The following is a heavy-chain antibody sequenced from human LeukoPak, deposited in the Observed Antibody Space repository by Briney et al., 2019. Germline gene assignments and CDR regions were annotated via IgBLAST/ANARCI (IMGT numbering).Heavy chain of an antibody. D-gene: IGHD6-13*01. CDR1: GGTFRSYA. CDR2: VIPIFGTA. CDR3: ARGIRYTSSWYTYKWVDP. J-gene: IGHJ5*02. Sequence: SVKVSCKASGGTFRSYAISWGRPAPGQGREWMGGVIPIFGTANYAQKFQGRVTITTDESTSTAYMELSSLRSEDTAVYYCARGIRYTSSWYTYKWVDPWAPGTLVTVSS. V-gene: IGHV1-69*05.